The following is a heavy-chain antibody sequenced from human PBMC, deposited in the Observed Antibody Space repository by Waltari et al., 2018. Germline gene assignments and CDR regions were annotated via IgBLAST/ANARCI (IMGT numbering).Heavy chain of an antibody. CDR2: IYHDGTN. D-gene: IGHD2-2*03. V-gene: IGHV4-38-2*01. CDR1: GYFINTGFY. J-gene: IGHJ4*02. Sequence: QVQLQESGPGLVKPSDTLSLTCDVSGYFINTGFYWGWLRQPPGKGLEWVGTIYHDGTNFYSPSLNSRVTMSMDMSKNQISLKVKSVTAADTAVYYCTRQVLGYCTSAACRRLESWGQGTLVTVSS. CDR3: TRQVLGYCTSAACRRLES.